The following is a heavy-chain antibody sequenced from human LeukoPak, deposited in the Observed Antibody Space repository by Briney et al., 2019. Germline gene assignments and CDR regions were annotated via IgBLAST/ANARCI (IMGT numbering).Heavy chain of an antibody. J-gene: IGHJ3*02. V-gene: IGHV3-53*01. CDR2: IYSGGTT. D-gene: IGHD4-17*01. CDR3: ARGPVTRFEI. Sequence: GGSLRLSCGASGFXVSSNYMSWVRQAPGKGLEWVSVIYSGGTTYYADSVKGRFTISRDNSNNTLYLQMNSLRAEDTAVYYCARGPVTRFEIWGQGTMVTVSS. CDR1: GFXVSSNY.